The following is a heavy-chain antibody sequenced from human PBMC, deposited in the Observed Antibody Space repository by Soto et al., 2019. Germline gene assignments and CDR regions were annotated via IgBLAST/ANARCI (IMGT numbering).Heavy chain of an antibody. J-gene: IGHJ4*02. D-gene: IGHD6-13*01. Sequence: PGGSLRLSCSASGFTFSSYAMHWVRQAPGKGLEYVSAISSNGGSTYYADSVKGRFTISRDNSKNTLYLQMSSLRAEDTAVYYCVRDRIAAAGTADYWGQGTTVTVSS. CDR1: GFTFSSYA. CDR2: ISSNGGST. CDR3: VRDRIAAAGTADY. V-gene: IGHV3-64D*06.